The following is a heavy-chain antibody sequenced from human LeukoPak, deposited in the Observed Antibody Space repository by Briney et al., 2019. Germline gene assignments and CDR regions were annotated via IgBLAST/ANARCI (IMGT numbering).Heavy chain of an antibody. CDR3: ARVRIAAPTYYFDY. Sequence: PSETLSLTCTVSGGSISSYYWSWIRQPPGKGLEWIGYIYYSGSTNYNPSLKSRVTISLDTSKNQFSLKLSSVTAADTAVYYCARVRIAAPTYYFDYWGQGTLVTVSS. D-gene: IGHD6-13*01. CDR1: GGSISSYY. CDR2: IYYSGST. J-gene: IGHJ4*02. V-gene: IGHV4-59*01.